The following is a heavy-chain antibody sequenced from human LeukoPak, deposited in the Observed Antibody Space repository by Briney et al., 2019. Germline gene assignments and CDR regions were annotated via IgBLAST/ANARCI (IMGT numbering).Heavy chain of an antibody. V-gene: IGHV4-39*07. J-gene: IGHJ4*02. CDR1: GGSISSTNYY. CDR3: AREGETYDSSGTNFDY. D-gene: IGHD3-22*01. CDR2: IYYSGIT. Sequence: PSETLSLTCTVSGGSISSTNYYWGWIRQPPGKGLEWIGSIYYSGITYYNPSLKSRVTISVDTSKNQFSLRLSSVTAADTAVYYCAREGETYDSSGTNFDYWGQGTLVTVSS.